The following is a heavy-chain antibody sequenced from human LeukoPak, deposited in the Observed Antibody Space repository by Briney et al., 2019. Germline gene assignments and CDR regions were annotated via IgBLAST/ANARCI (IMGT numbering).Heavy chain of an antibody. CDR1: GGSISSGSYY. D-gene: IGHD1-26*01. CDR2: IYYSGST. CDR3: AREIVGATNAFDI. V-gene: IGHV4-39*07. Sequence: SETLSLTCTVSGGSISSGSYYWSWIRQPPGKGLEWIGSIYYSGSTYYNPSLKSRVTISVDTSKNQFSLKLSSVTAADTAVYYCAREIVGATNAFDIWGQGAMVTVSS. J-gene: IGHJ3*02.